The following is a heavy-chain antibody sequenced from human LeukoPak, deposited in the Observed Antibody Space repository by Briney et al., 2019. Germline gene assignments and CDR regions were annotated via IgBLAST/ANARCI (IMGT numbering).Heavy chain of an antibody. Sequence: GGSLRLSCAASGFTVSNNYMSWVRQAPGKGLEWVSVIYTGGSTYYEDSVKGRFTISRDNSKNTLYLQMNSLRVEDTALYYCARGPPLRWGAFDCWGQGTLVTVSS. J-gene: IGHJ4*02. CDR1: GFTVSNNY. CDR3: ARGPPLRWGAFDC. CDR2: IYTGGST. D-gene: IGHD4-23*01. V-gene: IGHV3-53*01.